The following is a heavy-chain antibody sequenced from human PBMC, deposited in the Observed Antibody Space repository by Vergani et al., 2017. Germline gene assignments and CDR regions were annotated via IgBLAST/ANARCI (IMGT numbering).Heavy chain of an antibody. CDR3: VKDHRDYNNYPGTFDI. J-gene: IGHJ3*02. CDR1: GFTFSTYA. Sequence: EVQLLESGGSLKQPGGSVRLSCAASGFTFSTYAMHWVRQAPGKGLEWVSALTGGGGSTYYADSFKGRFIISRDNSRDTLYLQMNSLRPEDTATYYCVKDHRDYNNYPGTFDIWGQGSMVTVSS. CDR2: LTGGGGST. V-gene: IGHV3-23*01. D-gene: IGHD5-24*01.